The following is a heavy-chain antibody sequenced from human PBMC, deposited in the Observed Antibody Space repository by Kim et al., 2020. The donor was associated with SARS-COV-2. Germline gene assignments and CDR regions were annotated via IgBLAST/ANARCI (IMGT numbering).Heavy chain of an antibody. Sequence: SETLSLTCTVSGGSISSGGYYWSWIRQHPGKGLEWIGYIYYSGSTYYNPSLKSRVTISVDTSKNQFSLKLSSVTAADTAVYYCARGAEISSSWYGGLYYYGRDLWGQGTTLTVSS. CDR3: ARGAEISSSWYGGLYYYGRDL. V-gene: IGHV4-31*03. CDR1: GGSISSGGYY. CDR2: IYYSGST. J-gene: IGHJ6*02. D-gene: IGHD6-13*01.